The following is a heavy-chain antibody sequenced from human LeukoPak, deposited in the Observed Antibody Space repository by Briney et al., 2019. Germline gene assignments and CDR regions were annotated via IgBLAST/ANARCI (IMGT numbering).Heavy chain of an antibody. D-gene: IGHD6-19*01. CDR3: ATVAVPFDY. V-gene: IGHV3-74*01. CDR1: GFTSSSYW. Sequence: GGSLRLSCAASGFTSSSYWMHWVRQAPGKGLVWVSRINSDGSNTNYADSVKGRSTISRDNAKNSLYLQMNSLRAEDTAVYYCATVAVPFDYWGQGTLVTVSS. J-gene: IGHJ4*02. CDR2: INSDGSNT.